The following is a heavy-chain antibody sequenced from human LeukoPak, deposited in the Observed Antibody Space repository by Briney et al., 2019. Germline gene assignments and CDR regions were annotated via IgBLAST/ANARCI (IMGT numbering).Heavy chain of an antibody. V-gene: IGHV1-69*04. CDR2: IIPILGIA. J-gene: IGHJ4*02. Sequence: ASVKVSCTASGGTFSSYAISWVRQAPGQGLEWMGRIIPILGIATYAQKFQGRVTITADKSTSTAYMELSSLRSEDTAVDYCARAGYSGYVFDYWGQGTLVTVSS. CDR3: ARAGYSGYVFDY. CDR1: GGTFSSYA. D-gene: IGHD5-12*01.